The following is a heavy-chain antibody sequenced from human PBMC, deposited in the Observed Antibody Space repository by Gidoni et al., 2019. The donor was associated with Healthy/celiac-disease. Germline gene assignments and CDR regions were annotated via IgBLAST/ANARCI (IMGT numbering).Heavy chain of an antibody. V-gene: IGHV4-31*03. J-gene: IGHJ5*02. CDR3: ARGHGGYYYDKWFDP. CDR2: IYYSGST. D-gene: IGHD3-22*01. Sequence: QVQLQESGPGLVKPPQTLSPTCTVSGGPISSGGYYWSWIRQHPGKGLEWIGYIYYSGSTYYNPSLKSRVTISVDTSKNQFSLKLSSVTAADTAVYYCARGHGGYYYDKWFDPWGQGTLVTVSS. CDR1: GGPISSGGYY.